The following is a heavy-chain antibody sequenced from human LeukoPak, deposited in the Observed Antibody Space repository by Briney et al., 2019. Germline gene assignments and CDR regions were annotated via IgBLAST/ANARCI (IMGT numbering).Heavy chain of an antibody. CDR2: IYYSGST. D-gene: IGHD5-24*01. J-gene: IGHJ6*03. CDR1: GGSISSHY. Sequence: SETLSLTCTVSGGSISSHYWSWIRQPPGKGLEWIGYIYYSGSTNYNPSLKSRVTISVDTSKNQFSLKLSSVTAADTAVYYCARDGTSRDGYNYYYYYMDVWGKGTTVTVSS. CDR3: ARDGTSRDGYNYYYYYMDV. V-gene: IGHV4-59*11.